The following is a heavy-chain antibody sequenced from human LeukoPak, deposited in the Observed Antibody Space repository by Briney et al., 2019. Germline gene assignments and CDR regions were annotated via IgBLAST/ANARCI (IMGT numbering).Heavy chain of an antibody. CDR2: ISYDGSNK. D-gene: IGHD3-9*01. CDR1: GFTFSSYA. J-gene: IGHJ6*02. CDR3: ARGGDYDILTGSPMDV. Sequence: GGSLRLSCAASGFTFSSYAMHWVRQAPGKGLEWVAVISYDGSNKYYADSVKGRFTISRDNSKNTLYLQMNSLRAEETAVYYCARGGDYDILTGSPMDVWGQGTTVTVSS. V-gene: IGHV3-30*04.